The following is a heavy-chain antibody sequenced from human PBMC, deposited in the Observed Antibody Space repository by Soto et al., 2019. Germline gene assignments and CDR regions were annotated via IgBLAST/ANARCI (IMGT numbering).Heavy chain of an antibody. V-gene: IGHV4-39*01. CDR1: SVTNNY. CDR2: MFYGVST. D-gene: IGHD3-3*02. J-gene: IGHJ4*02. Sequence: SVTNNYMYWVRQAPGKGLEWIGSMFYGVSTYYNPSLKSRVTVSVDTSKNQFSLNLRSVTAADTAVYYCARLPSRHLVDYWGQGTLVTVSS. CDR3: ARLPSRHLVDY.